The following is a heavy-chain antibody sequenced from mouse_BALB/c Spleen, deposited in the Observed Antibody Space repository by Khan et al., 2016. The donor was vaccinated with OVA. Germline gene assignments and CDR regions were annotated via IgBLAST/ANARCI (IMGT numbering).Heavy chain of an antibody. CDR1: GYTFTNYG. V-gene: IGHV9-1*02. CDR2: INTYTGEP. CDR3: ARISYYGYFDV. Sequence: QVQLQQSGPELKKPGETVKISCKASGYTFTNYGMNWVKQAPGKGLKWMGWINTYTGEPTYADDFKGRFAFSLETSASTAYLQLSNLKNDDMTTYFCARISYYGYFDVWGAGTTVTVSS. J-gene: IGHJ1*01.